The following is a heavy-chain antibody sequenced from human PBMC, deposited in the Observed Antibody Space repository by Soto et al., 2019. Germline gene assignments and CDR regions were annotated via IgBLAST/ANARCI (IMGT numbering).Heavy chain of an antibody. D-gene: IGHD6-13*01. CDR3: AIAPMAAAGTFDY. V-gene: IGHV3-33*01. J-gene: IGHJ4*02. Sequence: QVQLVESGGGVVQPGRSLRLSCAASGFTFSSYGMHWVRQAPGNGLEWVAAIWYDGSNKYYADSVKGRFTISRDNSKNALYLPMNSRSAEDTAVYYCAIAPMAAAGTFDYWGQGTLVTVSS. CDR1: GFTFSSYG. CDR2: IWYDGSNK.